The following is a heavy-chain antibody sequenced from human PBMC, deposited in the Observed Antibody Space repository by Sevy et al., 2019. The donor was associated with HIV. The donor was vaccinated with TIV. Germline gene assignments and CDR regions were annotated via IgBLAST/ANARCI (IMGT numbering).Heavy chain of an antibody. V-gene: IGHV3-23*01. J-gene: IGHJ3*02. CDR3: AGGRYDSSGSFDAFDI. Sequence: GGSLRLSCAASGFIFSNYPMSWVRHSPGKGLEWVSDISAGCTTTYYADSVEGRFAISTDHSKNTVSMQMNSLRAEDTALYYCAGGRYDSSGSFDAFDIWGQGTMVTAS. CDR2: ISAGCTTT. CDR1: GFIFSNYP. D-gene: IGHD3-22*01.